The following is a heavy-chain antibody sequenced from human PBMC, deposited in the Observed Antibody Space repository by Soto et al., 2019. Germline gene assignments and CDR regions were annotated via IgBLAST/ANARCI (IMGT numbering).Heavy chain of an antibody. Sequence: SETLSLTCTVSGGYITGSSYSWGWIRQPPGKGLEWIGCIYNSGSTYYNSSLKSRVTISVDRSKNHFFLQLTSVTAADTAVYYCATYRKFFQIWGQGTKVTVSS. V-gene: IGHV4-30-2*01. CDR3: ATYRKFFQI. CDR1: GGYITGSSYS. J-gene: IGHJ3*02. CDR2: IYNSGST.